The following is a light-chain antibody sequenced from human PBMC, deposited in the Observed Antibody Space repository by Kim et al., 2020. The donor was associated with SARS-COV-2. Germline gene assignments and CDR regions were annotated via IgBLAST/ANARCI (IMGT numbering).Light chain of an antibody. V-gene: IGLV2-8*01. J-gene: IGLJ2*01. CDR2: EVC. Sequence: QSALTQPPSASGSPGQSVTISCTGTSSDVGGYNFVSWYQHHPGKAHKLVIFEVCKRPSGVPDRFSASRSGNTASLTVSGLQAEDEADYYCSSYAGSNSVVFGGGTQLTVL. CDR1: SSDVGGYNF. CDR3: SSYAGSNSVV.